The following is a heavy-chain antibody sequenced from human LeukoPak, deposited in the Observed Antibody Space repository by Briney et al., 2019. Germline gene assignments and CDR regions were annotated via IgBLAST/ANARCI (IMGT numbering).Heavy chain of an antibody. Sequence: SETLSLTCSVSGGSISSSSYYWGWIRQPPGKGLEWIGSIYYSGSTYYNPSLKSRVTISVDTSKNQFSLKLSSVTAADTAVYYCARRDNYGSSSFDYWGQGILVTVSS. D-gene: IGHD4-17*01. J-gene: IGHJ4*02. V-gene: IGHV4-39*01. CDR3: ARRDNYGSSSFDY. CDR1: GGSISSSSYY. CDR2: IYYSGST.